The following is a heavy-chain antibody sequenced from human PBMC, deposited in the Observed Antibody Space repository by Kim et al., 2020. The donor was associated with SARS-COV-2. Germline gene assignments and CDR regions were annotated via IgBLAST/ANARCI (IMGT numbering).Heavy chain of an antibody. Sequence: ASVKVSCKASGYTFTSYYMHWVRQAPGQGLEWMGIINPSGGSTSYAQKFQGRVTMTRDTSTSTVYMELSSLRSEDTAVYYCAGPKEGLVVVRGGSYYYGMDVWGQGTTVTVSS. V-gene: IGHV1-46*01. CDR3: AGPKEGLVVVRGGSYYYGMDV. J-gene: IGHJ6*02. D-gene: IGHD2-21*01. CDR2: INPSGGST. CDR1: GYTFTSYY.